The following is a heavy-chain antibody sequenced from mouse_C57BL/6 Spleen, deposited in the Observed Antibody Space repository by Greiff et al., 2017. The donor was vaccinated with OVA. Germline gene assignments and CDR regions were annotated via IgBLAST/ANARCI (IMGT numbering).Heavy chain of an antibody. Sequence: EVQRVESGEGLVKPGGSLKLSCAASGFTFSSYAMSWVRQTPEKRLEWVAYISSGGDYIYYADTVKGRFTISRDNARNTLYLQMSSLKSEDTAMYYCTRCGSSYVGWYFDVWGTGTTVTVSS. CDR2: ISSGGDYI. J-gene: IGHJ1*03. CDR1: GFTFSSYA. CDR3: TRCGSSYVGWYFDV. V-gene: IGHV5-9-1*02. D-gene: IGHD1-1*01.